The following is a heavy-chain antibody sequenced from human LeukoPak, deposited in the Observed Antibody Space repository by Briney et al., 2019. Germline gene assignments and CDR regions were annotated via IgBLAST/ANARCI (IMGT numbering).Heavy chain of an antibody. V-gene: IGHV3-53*04. Sequence: GGSLRLSCAASGFTISYNYMSWVRQAPGKGLQWVSVIYSNTSAYYADSVKGRFTISRHNSKNTLYLQMTSLRAEDTAMYYCVRDIPVDSRSSVPKPVRDSWGQGTLVTVSS. CDR2: IYSNTSA. D-gene: IGHD6-6*01. CDR3: VRDIPVDSRSSVPKPVRDS. J-gene: IGHJ5*02. CDR1: GFTISYNY.